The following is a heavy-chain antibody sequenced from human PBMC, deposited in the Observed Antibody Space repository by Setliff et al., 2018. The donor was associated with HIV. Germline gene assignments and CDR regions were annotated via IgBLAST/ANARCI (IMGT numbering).Heavy chain of an antibody. V-gene: IGHV4-61*01. D-gene: IGHD6-6*01. J-gene: IGHJ6*03. CDR2: IYYSGTT. CDR1: GDSVSSASYY. CDR3: ASEAWTSYRSSSGYYYYYMDV. Sequence: SETLSLTCTVSGDSVSSASYYWSWIRQPPGKGLEWIGYIYYSGTTKYNPSLKSRVTISVDTSKNQFPLKLSSVTAADTAVYYCASEAWTSYRSSSGYYYYYMDVWGKGTTVTVSS.